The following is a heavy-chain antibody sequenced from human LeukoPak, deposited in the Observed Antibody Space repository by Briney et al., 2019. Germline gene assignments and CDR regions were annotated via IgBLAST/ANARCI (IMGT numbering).Heavy chain of an antibody. Sequence: KPGGSLRLSCAASGITFSSYSMNWVRQPPGKGLEWVSSIRSSSTYIYYADSVKGRFTISRDNAKNSLYLQMNSLRAEDTAVYYWARHPRVDCSSTSCYGGYFDYWRQGTLVPVSS. J-gene: IGHJ4*02. CDR2: IRSSSTYI. V-gene: IGHV3-21*01. CDR3: ARHPRVDCSSTSCYGGYFDY. D-gene: IGHD2-2*01. CDR1: GITFSSYS.